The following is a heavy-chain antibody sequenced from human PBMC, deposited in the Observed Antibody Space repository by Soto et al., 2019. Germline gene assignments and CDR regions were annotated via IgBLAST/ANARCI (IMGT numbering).Heavy chain of an antibody. CDR2: ISGSGGST. Sequence: EVQLLESGGGLVQPGGSLRLSCAASGFTFSSYAMSWVRQAPGKGLEWVSAISGSGGSTYYADSVKGLFTISRDNSKNTLYLQMHSLRAEDPAVYYCANHIGTVVITHCYYWGQVTLVTVSS. V-gene: IGHV3-23*01. CDR3: ANHIGTVVITHCYY. D-gene: IGHD2-15*01. CDR1: GFTFSSYA. J-gene: IGHJ4*02.